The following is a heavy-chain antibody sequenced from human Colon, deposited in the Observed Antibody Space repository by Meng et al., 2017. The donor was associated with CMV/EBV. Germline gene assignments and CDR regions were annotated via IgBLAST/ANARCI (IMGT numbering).Heavy chain of an antibody. CDR2: ISTHNGDT. D-gene: IGHD2-2*01. V-gene: IGHV1-18*01. CDR1: GYTFTRYA. Sequence: ASVNVSCKASGYTFTRYAISWVRQAPGQGLEWMGRISTHNGDTDSAQKFQERVTMTTDTATSTAYMELRSLRSDDTAVYYCARYEDYCSDTACFLGPYFDNWGQGTLVTVSS. J-gene: IGHJ4*02. CDR3: ARYEDYCSDTACFLGPYFDN.